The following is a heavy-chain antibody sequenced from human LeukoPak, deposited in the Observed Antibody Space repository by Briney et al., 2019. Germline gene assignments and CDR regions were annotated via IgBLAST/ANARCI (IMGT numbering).Heavy chain of an antibody. CDR1: GYTFTNYA. CDR2: INTNTGNP. J-gene: IGHJ6*02. Sequence: GASVKVSCKASGYTFTNYAISWVRQAPGQGLEWMGWINTNTGNPTYAQGFTGRFVFSLDTSVSTAYLQISSLKAEDTAVYYCARDPAAAGTNYYGMDVWGQGTTVTVSS. V-gene: IGHV7-4-1*02. CDR3: ARDPAAAGTNYYGMDV. D-gene: IGHD6-13*01.